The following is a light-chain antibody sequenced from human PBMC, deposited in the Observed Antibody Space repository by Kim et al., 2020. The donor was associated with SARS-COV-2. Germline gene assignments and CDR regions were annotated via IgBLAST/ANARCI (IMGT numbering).Light chain of an antibody. CDR3: QQYADSPPT. J-gene: IGKJ1*01. CDR2: GIS. CDR1: KGNSSIR. V-gene: IGKV3-20*01. Sequence: PTGERATPSCRASKGNSSIRVAWYQQKRGRAPRLIIYGISNRATDIPDRFSGSGAGTDFTLTISRLEPEDFAVYYCQQYADSPPTFGQGTKVDIK.